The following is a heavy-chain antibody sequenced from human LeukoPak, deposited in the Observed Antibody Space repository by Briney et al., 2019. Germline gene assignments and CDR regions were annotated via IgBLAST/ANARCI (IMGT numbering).Heavy chain of an antibody. CDR1: GFTFSSYS. J-gene: IGHJ6*04. Sequence: GGSLRLSCAASGFTFSSYSMNWVRQAPGKGLEWVSYISSGSSTIYYADSVKGRFTISRDNSKNTLYLQMNSLRAEDTAVYYCAELGITMIGGVWGKGTTVTISS. CDR3: AELGITMIGGV. V-gene: IGHV3-48*01. D-gene: IGHD3-10*02. CDR2: ISSGSSTI.